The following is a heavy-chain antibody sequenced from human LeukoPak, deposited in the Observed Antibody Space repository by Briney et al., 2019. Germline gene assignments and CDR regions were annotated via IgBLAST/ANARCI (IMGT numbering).Heavy chain of an antibody. J-gene: IGHJ4*02. CDR3: ASDAPLVATAILHKTFDY. CDR1: GFTFSSYA. CDR2: ISYDGSNK. V-gene: IGHV3-30*04. Sequence: AGGSLRFSCAASGFTFSSYAMHWVRQAPGKGLEWVAVISYDGSNKYYADSVKGRFTISRDNSKNTLYLQMNSLRAEDTAVYYCASDAPLVATAILHKTFDYWGQGTLVTVSS. D-gene: IGHD2-21*02.